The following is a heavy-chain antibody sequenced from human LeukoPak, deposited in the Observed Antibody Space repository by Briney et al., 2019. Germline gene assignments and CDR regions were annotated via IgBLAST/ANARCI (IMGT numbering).Heavy chain of an antibody. CDR3: ARGITMVRGVIITDY. J-gene: IGHJ4*02. Sequence: GASVKVSCKASGGTFSSYAISWVRQAPGQGLEWMGRIIPILGIANYAQKFQGRVTITADKSTSTAYMELSSLRSEDTAVYYCARGITMVRGVIITDYWGQGTLVTVSS. D-gene: IGHD3-10*01. CDR1: GGTFSSYA. CDR2: IIPILGIA. V-gene: IGHV1-69*04.